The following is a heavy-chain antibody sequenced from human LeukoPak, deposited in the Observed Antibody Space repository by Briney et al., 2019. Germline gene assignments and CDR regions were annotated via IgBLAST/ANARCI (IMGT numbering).Heavy chain of an antibody. Sequence: PGGSLRLSCAASGFTFDDYAMHWVRQAPGKGLEWVSGISWNSGSIGYADSVKGRFTISRDNAKNSLYLQMNSLRAEDTAVYYCAKRSPIFGVVIPQNYWGQGTLVTVSS. CDR3: AKRSPIFGVVIPQNY. V-gene: IGHV3-9*01. D-gene: IGHD3-3*01. CDR1: GFTFDDYA. CDR2: ISWNSGSI. J-gene: IGHJ4*02.